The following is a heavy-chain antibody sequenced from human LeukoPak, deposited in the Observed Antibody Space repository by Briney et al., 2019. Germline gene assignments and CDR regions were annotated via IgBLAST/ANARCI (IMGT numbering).Heavy chain of an antibody. Sequence: SETLSLTCAVYGGSFSGYYWSWIRQPPGKGLEWIGEINHSGSTNYNPSLKSRVTISVDTSKNQFSLKLSSVTAADTAVYYCARARYSSGWLNYWGQGTPVTVSS. D-gene: IGHD6-19*01. CDR3: ARARYSSGWLNY. J-gene: IGHJ4*02. CDR2: INHSGST. CDR1: GGSFSGYY. V-gene: IGHV4-34*01.